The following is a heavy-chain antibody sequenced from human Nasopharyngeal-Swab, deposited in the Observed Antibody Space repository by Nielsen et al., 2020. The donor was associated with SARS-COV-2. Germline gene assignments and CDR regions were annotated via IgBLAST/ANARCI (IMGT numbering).Heavy chain of an antibody. CDR2: ISGRGGRT. D-gene: IGHD6-13*01. J-gene: IGHJ2*01. CDR1: GFSFTSHA. CDR3: AKDGREQQLVPDFWYFDL. V-gene: IGHV3-23*01. Sequence: GRSLRPSCAASGFSFTSHAMGWVRQPPGKGMGWVPSISGRGGRTYYADSVKGPFTISKHNSKNTPSLQMTSLRAADTAVYDCAKDGREQQLVPDFWYFDLWGRGTLVTVSS.